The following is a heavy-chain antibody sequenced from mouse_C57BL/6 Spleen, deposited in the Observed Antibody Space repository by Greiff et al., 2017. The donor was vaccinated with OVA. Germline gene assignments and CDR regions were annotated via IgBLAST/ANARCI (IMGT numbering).Heavy chain of an antibody. CDR2: ISAGGSYT. D-gene: IGHD1-1*01. Sequence: DVKLQESGGGLVKPGGSLKLSCAASGFTFSSYAMSWVRQTPGKRLEWVATISAGGSYTYYPDNVKGRFTFSRDNAKNNLYLQMSHLKSEDTAMYYCARASIYGSSYVDYWGQGTSVTVSS. CDR3: ARASIYGSSYVDY. J-gene: IGHJ4*01. CDR1: GFTFSSYA. V-gene: IGHV5-4*03.